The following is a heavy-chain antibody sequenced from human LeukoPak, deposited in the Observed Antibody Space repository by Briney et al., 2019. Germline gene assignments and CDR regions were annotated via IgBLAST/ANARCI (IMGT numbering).Heavy chain of an antibody. CDR1: GYTLTELS. CDR2: FDPEDGET. D-gene: IGHD2-8*01. Sequence: ASVKVSCKVSGYTLTELSMHWVRQAPGKGLEWMGGFDPEDGETIYAQKFQGRVTMTEDTSTDTAYMELSSLRSEDTAVYYCAIRSPGGVPTMGQYYMDVWGKGTTVTASS. J-gene: IGHJ6*03. V-gene: IGHV1-24*01. CDR3: AIRSPGGVPTMGQYYMDV.